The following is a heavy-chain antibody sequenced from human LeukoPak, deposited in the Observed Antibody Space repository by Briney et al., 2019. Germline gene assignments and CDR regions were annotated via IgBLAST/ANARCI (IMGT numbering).Heavy chain of an antibody. CDR1: GFTFSSYW. J-gene: IGHJ4*02. Sequence: GGSLRLSCAASGFTFSSYWMHWVRQAPGKGLVWVSRINSDGSSTSYADSVKGQFTISRDNAKNTLYLQMNSLRAEDTAVYYCARDGYSSGWYYFDYWGQGTLLTVSS. CDR2: INSDGSST. CDR3: ARDGYSSGWYYFDY. V-gene: IGHV3-74*01. D-gene: IGHD6-19*01.